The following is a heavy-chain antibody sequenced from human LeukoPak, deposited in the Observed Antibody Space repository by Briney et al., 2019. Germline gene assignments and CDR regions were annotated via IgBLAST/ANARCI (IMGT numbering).Heavy chain of an antibody. Sequence: GGSLRLSCAASGFTFSSYWMSWVRQAPGNGLEWVANIKQDGSEKYYVDSVKGRFTISRDNARNSLYLQMNSLRAEDTAVYYCARDPGLRYFDWFLYYFDYWGQGTLVTVSS. CDR2: IKQDGSEK. D-gene: IGHD3-9*01. CDR3: ARDPGLRYFDWFLYYFDY. J-gene: IGHJ4*02. CDR1: GFTFSSYW. V-gene: IGHV3-7*01.